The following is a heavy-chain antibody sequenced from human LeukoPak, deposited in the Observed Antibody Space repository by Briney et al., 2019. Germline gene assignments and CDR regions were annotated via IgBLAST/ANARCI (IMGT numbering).Heavy chain of an antibody. V-gene: IGHV4-39*01. J-gene: IGHJ4*02. D-gene: IGHD5-12*01. CDR2: IYYSGST. CDR3: ARLHARSRDGYNFRYYFDY. Sequence: SETLSLTCTVSGGSISSSSYYWGWIRQPPGKGLEWIGSIYYSGSTYYNPSLKSRVTISVDTSKNQFSLKLSSVTAADTAVYYCARLHARSRDGYNFRYYFDYWGQGTLVTVS. CDR1: GGSISSSSYY.